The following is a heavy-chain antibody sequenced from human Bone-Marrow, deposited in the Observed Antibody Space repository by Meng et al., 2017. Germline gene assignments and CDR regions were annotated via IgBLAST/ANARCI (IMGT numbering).Heavy chain of an antibody. Sequence: QVQLQESGPGLVKPSGTLSLTCAVSGGSISSSNWWSWVRQPPGKGLEWIGEIQHSGSTNYNPSLQSRVTISVDKSRNQFSLKLSSATAADTAVYYCARIPDYDTSASWGQGSLVTVSS. V-gene: IGHV4-4*02. CDR3: ARIPDYDTSAS. D-gene: IGHD3-22*01. J-gene: IGHJ5*02. CDR1: GGSISSSNW. CDR2: IQHSGST.